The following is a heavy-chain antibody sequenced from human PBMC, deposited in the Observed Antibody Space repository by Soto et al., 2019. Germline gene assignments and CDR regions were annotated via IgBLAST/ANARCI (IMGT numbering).Heavy chain of an antibody. J-gene: IGHJ5*02. CDR2: IYNSGST. V-gene: IGHV4-59*01. D-gene: IGHD2-21*02. CDR1: GGSIGNYF. Sequence: PSETLSLTCNVSGGSIGNYFWTWIRQPPGKGLEWIGYIYNSGSTIYNPSLKSRVTISVDTSKNQFSLKLSSVTAADTAVYYCAGVLVFYGGFDPWGQGTLVTVSS. CDR3: AGVLVFYGGFDP.